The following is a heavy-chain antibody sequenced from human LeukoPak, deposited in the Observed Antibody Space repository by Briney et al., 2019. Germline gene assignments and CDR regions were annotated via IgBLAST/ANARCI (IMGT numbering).Heavy chain of an antibody. CDR1: QSTFYSYW. Sequence: GGSLRLSCAAAQSTFYSYWMHWVRLVPGEGLAWVSRVNSDGTSTTYADSVKGRFTVSRDNAQNTLYLQMDSLRVDDTAVYYCAGGGFSGFDHWGQGILVTVSS. CDR2: VNSDGTST. J-gene: IGHJ4*02. D-gene: IGHD4-23*01. CDR3: AGGGFSGFDH. V-gene: IGHV3-74*03.